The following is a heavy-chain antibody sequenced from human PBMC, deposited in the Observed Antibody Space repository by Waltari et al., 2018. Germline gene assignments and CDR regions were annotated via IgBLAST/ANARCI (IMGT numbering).Heavy chain of an antibody. CDR3: AKDIKPGGADY. D-gene: IGHD1-26*01. Sequence: EVQVVESGGDLVQPGRSLRLSCVASGFPSHDHAMHWVRQPPGKGLEWVSGIFWSSGGTDYADSVKGRFTMSKDDAKKSVYLQMNSLRLEDTATYYCAKDIKPGGADYWGQGTLVTVSS. CDR1: GFPSHDHA. J-gene: IGHJ4*02. CDR2: IFWSSGGT. V-gene: IGHV3-9*02.